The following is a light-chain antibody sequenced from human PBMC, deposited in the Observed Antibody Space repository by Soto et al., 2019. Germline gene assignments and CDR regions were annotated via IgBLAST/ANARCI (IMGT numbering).Light chain of an antibody. Sequence: AIQMTQSPSSLSASVGDRVTITCRASQDIRNHLAWYQQKPGTAPKVLISAASSLQTGVPSRFSGSGSGTDFTLTISSLQPEDFATYCCLQDFNFPFTFCQGTKLEVK. V-gene: IGKV1-6*01. CDR2: AAS. J-gene: IGKJ2*01. CDR1: QDIRNH. CDR3: LQDFNFPFT.